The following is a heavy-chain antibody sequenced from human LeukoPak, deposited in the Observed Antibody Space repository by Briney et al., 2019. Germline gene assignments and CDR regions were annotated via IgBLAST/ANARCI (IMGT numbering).Heavy chain of an antibody. CDR3: ARGRGIAAARGVRP. V-gene: IGHV4-34*01. J-gene: IGHJ5*02. D-gene: IGHD6-13*01. Sequence: ETSETLSLTCAVYGGSFSDYYWTWIRQPPGKGLEWIGEIDRSESTNYNPSLKSRVTISVDTSKNQFSLKLSSVTAADTAVYYCARGRGIAAARGVRPWGRGTLVTVSS. CDR1: GGSFSDYY. CDR2: IDRSEST.